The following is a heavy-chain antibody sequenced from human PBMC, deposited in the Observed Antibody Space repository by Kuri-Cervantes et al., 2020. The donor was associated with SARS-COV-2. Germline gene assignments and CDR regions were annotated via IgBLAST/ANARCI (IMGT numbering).Heavy chain of an antibody. V-gene: IGHV1-69*13. CDR1: GGTFSSYA. CDR2: IIPIFGTA. J-gene: IGHJ6*02. CDR3: TFTPYYYDSSGYYYYYGMDV. D-gene: IGHD3-22*01. Sequence: SVKVSCKASGGTFSSYAISWVRQAPGQGLEWVGGIIPIFGTANYAQKLQGRVTITADESTSTAYMELSSLRSEDTAVYYCTFTPYYYDSSGYYYYYGMDVWGQGTTVTVSS.